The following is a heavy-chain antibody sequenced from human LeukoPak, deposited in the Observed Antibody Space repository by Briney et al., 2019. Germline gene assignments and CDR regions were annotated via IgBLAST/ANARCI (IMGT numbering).Heavy chain of an antibody. V-gene: IGHV3-23*01. CDR3: AREGMTTVTSGAFDI. CDR1: GFTFRGYA. D-gene: IGHD4-17*01. CDR2: ISGSSGIT. Sequence: GGSLRLSCAASGFTFRGYAMSWVRQAPGKGLGWVSVISGSSGITYYADSVKGRFTISRDNSKNTLYLQMNSLRAEDTAVYYCAREGMTTVTSGAFDIWGQGTMVTVSS. J-gene: IGHJ3*02.